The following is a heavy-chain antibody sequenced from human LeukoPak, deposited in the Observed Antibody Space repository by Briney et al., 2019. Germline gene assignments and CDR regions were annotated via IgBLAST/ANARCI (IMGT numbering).Heavy chain of an antibody. V-gene: IGHV4-59*08. CDR3: ARNHCSGGSCYSDY. D-gene: IGHD2-15*01. CDR2: IYYSGST. Sequence: SETLSLTCTVSGGSITGYYWSWIRQPPGKGLEWIGYIYYSGSTNYNPSLKGRVTISADTAKNQFSLQLSSVTAADTAVYYCARNHCSGGSCYSDYWGQGTRVTVSS. J-gene: IGHJ4*02. CDR1: GGSITGYY.